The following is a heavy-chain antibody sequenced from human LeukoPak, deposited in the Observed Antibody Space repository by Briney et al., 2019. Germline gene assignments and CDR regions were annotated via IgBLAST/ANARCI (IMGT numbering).Heavy chain of an antibody. J-gene: IGHJ4*02. V-gene: IGHV4-59*12. CDR2: IYSNGAT. CDR3: ARKGRDWNYGFDY. Sequence: SETLSLTCTVSGGSISGYYWSCIRQAPGKGLEWIGYIYSNGATLYSPSLKSRVTISVDTSKNQFSLKLSSVTAADTAVYYCARKGRDWNYGFDYWGQGTLVTVSS. CDR1: GGSISGYY. D-gene: IGHD1-7*01.